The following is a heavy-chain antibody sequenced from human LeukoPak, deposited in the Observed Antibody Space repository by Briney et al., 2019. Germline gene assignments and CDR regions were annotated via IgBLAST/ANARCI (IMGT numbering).Heavy chain of an antibody. D-gene: IGHD6-19*01. V-gene: IGHV3-23*01. Sequence: PGGSLRLSCAASGFTFSSYAMSWVRQAPGKGLEWVSAISGSGGSTYYADSAKGRFTISRDNSKNTLYLQMNSLRAEDTAVYYCAKTSSSSGWYGSLGYWGQGTLVTVSS. CDR1: GFTFSSYA. J-gene: IGHJ4*02. CDR3: AKTSSSSGWYGSLGY. CDR2: ISGSGGST.